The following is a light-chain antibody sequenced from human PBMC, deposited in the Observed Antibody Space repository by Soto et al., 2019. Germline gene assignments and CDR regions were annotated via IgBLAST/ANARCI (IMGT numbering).Light chain of an antibody. CDR2: KAP. Sequence: DIQMTQSPSTLSASVGDRVTITCRASQSISSWLAGYQQKPGKAPKLLIYKAPSLESGVPSRFSGSGSGTEFTLTISSLQPDDFATYYGQQYNSSPTFGQGTKVEIK. V-gene: IGKV1-5*03. CDR1: QSISSW. CDR3: QQYNSSPT. J-gene: IGKJ1*01.